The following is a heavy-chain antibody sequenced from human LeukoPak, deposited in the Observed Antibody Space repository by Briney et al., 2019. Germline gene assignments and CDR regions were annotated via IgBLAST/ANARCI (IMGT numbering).Heavy chain of an antibody. CDR3: VRNAAMAADV. CDR1: GFTFSSYW. J-gene: IGHJ3*01. CDR2: INSDGSST. V-gene: IGHV3-74*01. D-gene: IGHD5-18*01. Sequence: PGGSLRLSCAASGFTFSSYWMHWVRQAPGKGLVWDSRINSDGSSTTYADSVKGRFTITRDNAKNTLFLQMNSLRADDTAVYYCVRNAAMAADVWGQGTMVTVSS.